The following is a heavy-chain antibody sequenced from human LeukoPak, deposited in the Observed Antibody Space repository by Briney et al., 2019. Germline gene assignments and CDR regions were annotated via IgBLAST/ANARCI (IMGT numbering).Heavy chain of an antibody. J-gene: IGHJ4*02. CDR2: VWYDDAVK. Sequence: GGSLRLSCTAPGFPFNAYNIHWIRQSPGKGLEWLAVVWYDDAVKNYADSVKGRFTISRDNSKNTLFLQMNNLSAEDTAVYYCARDNDYYDLHYWGQGTLVTVSS. D-gene: IGHD3-22*01. CDR1: GFPFNAYN. V-gene: IGHV3-33*01. CDR3: ARDNDYYDLHY.